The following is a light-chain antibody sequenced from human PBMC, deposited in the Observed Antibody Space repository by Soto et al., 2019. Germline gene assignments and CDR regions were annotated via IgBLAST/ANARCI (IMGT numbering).Light chain of an antibody. J-gene: IGKJ1*01. V-gene: IGKV3-20*01. CDR2: GAS. CDR3: QQYGRSSWT. Sequence: EIVLTQSPGTLSLSPGERVTLSCRASQSVYNNYLAWYQQRPGQAPRTLIYGASNRATGIPDRFSGSGSGTDFTLTISRLEPEDLAVYYCQQYGRSSWTFGQGTKVDIK. CDR1: QSVYNNY.